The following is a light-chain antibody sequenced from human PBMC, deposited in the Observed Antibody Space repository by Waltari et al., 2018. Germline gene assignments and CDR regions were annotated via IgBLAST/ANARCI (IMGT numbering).Light chain of an antibody. CDR3: SSYAGSSKGV. CDR1: SSDVGNSKR. CDR2: AVS. V-gene: IGLV2-23*02. Sequence: QSALTQPASVSGSPGQSITISCTGTSSDVGNSKRVHWYQQHPGKAPKLMIYAVSKRPSGVSDRFSGSKSGDMASLTISGLQPEDEAEYFCSSYAGSSKGVFGGGTKVTVL. J-gene: IGLJ2*01.